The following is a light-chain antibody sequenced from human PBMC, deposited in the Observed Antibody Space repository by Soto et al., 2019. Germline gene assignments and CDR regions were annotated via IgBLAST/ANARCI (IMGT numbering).Light chain of an antibody. CDR2: AAS. CDR3: LQDYDYPRT. CDR1: QGIRDE. Sequence: AIQMTQSPSSLAASLGDRVTITCRAIQGIRDELGWYQQKAGQAPNLLISAASRRPSGVPSRFSGRGSGTDFTLTISSLQPEDFATYYCLQDYDYPRTFGQGTKVELK. J-gene: IGKJ1*01. V-gene: IGKV1-6*01.